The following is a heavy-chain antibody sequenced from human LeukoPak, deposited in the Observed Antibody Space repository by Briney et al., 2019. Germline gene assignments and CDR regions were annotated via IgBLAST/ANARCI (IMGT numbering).Heavy chain of an antibody. CDR2: IQRDGSAK. Sequence: PLVSLRRSFATSGFTFSTYWRSWVRQAPGKGLHWVANIQRDGSAKYYGDSVMGRFTISRDNARNSLYLQMNSLRAEDTAVYYCARFGYTYAYDYWGQGTLVTVSS. CDR1: GFTFSTYW. D-gene: IGHD5-18*01. CDR3: ARFGYTYAYDY. V-gene: IGHV3-7*04. J-gene: IGHJ4*02.